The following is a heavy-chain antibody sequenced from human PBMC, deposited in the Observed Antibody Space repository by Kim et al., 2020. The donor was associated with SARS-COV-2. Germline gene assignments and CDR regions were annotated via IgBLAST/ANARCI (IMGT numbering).Heavy chain of an antibody. V-gene: IGHV1-46*01. CDR1: GYTFTNYF. D-gene: IGHD4-17*01. J-gene: IGHJ6*02. CDR2: INPSGGST. CDR3: ARGGVTTVTSSHGMDV. Sequence: ASVKVSCKASGYTFTNYFMHWVRQAPGQGLEWMGVINPSGGSTSYTQKFQGRLTMTRDTSTSTVYMELSSLRSEDTAVYYCARGGVTTVTSSHGMDVWGQGTTVTVSS.